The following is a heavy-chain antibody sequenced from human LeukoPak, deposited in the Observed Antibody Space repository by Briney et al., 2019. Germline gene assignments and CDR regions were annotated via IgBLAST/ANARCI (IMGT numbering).Heavy chain of an antibody. D-gene: IGHD6-13*01. J-gene: IGHJ4*02. Sequence: SGGSLRLSCAASGFTFSSYAMHWVRQAPGKGLEWVAVISYDGSNKYYADSVKGRFTISRDNSKNTLYLQMNSLRAEDTAVYYCARARGGQQLVVDYWGQGTLVTVSP. V-gene: IGHV3-30*04. CDR1: GFTFSSYA. CDR3: ARARGGQQLVVDY. CDR2: ISYDGSNK.